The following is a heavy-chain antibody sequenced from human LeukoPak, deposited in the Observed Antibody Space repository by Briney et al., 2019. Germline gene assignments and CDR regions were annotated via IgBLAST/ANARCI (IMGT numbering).Heavy chain of an antibody. D-gene: IGHD2-2*01. CDR3: RGICSSTSCQFDYFDY. Sequence: SETLSLTCTVSGGSISSYYWSWIRQPAGKGLEWIGRIYTSGSTNYNPSLKSRVTISVDTSKNQFSLKLSSVTAADTAVYYCRGICSSTSCQFDYFDYWGQGTLVTVSS. CDR2: IYTSGST. CDR1: GGSISSYY. V-gene: IGHV4-4*07. J-gene: IGHJ4*02.